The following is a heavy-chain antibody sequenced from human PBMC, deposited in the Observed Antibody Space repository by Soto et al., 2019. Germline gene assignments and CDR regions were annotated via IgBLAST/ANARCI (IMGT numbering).Heavy chain of an antibody. CDR2: IYYGGSP. CDR1: GGSIRSYY. D-gene: IGHD3-3*01. J-gene: IGHJ4*02. CDR3: ARVGSGYYADY. V-gene: IGHV4-59*01. Sequence: SETLSLTCTVSGGSIRSYYWSWIRQPPGKGLEWIGYIYYGGSPNYKPSLKSRVTISVDTSKNQFSLKLRSVTAADTAVYYCARVGSGYYADYWGKGTLVTVSS.